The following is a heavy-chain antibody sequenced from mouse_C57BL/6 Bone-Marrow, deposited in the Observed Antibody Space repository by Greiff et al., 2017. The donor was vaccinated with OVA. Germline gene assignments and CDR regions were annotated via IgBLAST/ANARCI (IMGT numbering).Heavy chain of an antibody. V-gene: IGHV5S21*01. CDR3: AIDFSATVHSVAMDY. Sequence: EVKLMQSGAGLVKPGGSLKLSCAASGFTFSSYSMSWVRQTPGKRLEWVAYISRGGDYTYYADTVKGRFTIARDNARNTLYLQISSLKSEDTAMYYCAIDFSATVHSVAMDYWGQGTSVTVSS. J-gene: IGHJ4*01. CDR1: GFTFSSYS. CDR2: ISRGGDYT. D-gene: IGHD1-1*01.